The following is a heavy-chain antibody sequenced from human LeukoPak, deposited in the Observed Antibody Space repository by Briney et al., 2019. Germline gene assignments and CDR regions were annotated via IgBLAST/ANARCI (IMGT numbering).Heavy chain of an antibody. CDR3: AKDLLGIAVAGVFDY. J-gene: IGHJ4*02. D-gene: IGHD6-19*01. CDR2: ISGIGGST. Sequence: GSLRLSCAASGFIFDDYGMSWGRQAPRKGLEWVSGISGIGGSTYYADSVKGRFTISRDNSKNTLYLQMNSLRAEDTAVYYCAKDLLGIAVAGVFDYWGQGTLVTVSS. V-gene: IGHV3-23*01. CDR1: GFIFDDYG.